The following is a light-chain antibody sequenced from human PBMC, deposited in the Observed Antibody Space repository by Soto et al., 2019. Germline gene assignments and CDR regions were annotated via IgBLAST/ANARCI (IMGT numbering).Light chain of an antibody. CDR1: QSVGSN. V-gene: IGKV3-15*01. CDR2: GAS. Sequence: EMVMTQSPATLSVSPGDGATLSCRASQSVGSNLAWFQQKPGQAPRLLIYGASTRATGIPARFSGSGSGTEFTLTISSLQSEDFAVYYCQQYYNWPRTFGQGPKLEI. CDR3: QQYYNWPRT. J-gene: IGKJ2*01.